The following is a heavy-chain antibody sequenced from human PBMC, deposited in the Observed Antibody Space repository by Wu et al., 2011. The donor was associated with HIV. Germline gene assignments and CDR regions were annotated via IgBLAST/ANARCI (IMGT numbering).Heavy chain of an antibody. J-gene: IGHJ4*02. D-gene: IGHD4-17*01. V-gene: IGHV1-2*02. CDR1: GYTFTGYY. CDR2: INPNSGGT. CDR3: ARGGDRGDSGDYVDFDF. Sequence: QVQLVQSGAEVKKPGASVKVSCKTSGYTFTGYYIHWVRQAPGRGLEWMGWINPNSGGTNYAQRFQGRVPMTRDTSISTAYMELNRLTSDDTAVYYCARGGDRGDSGDYVDFDFWGQGTLVTVSS.